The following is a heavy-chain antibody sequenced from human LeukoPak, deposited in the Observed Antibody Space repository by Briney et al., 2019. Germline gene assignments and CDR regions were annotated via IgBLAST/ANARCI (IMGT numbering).Heavy chain of an antibody. CDR3: AMDSAWLPLKFDY. V-gene: IGHV3-66*01. D-gene: IGHD5-24*01. Sequence: GGSLRLSCAASGFVVSTNYMSWVRQAPGKGLEWVSVLYSGGSTHYTDSVKGRFTISRDNSNNTLYLQINNLRAEDTAVYYCAMDSAWLPLKFDYWGPGTLVAVST. J-gene: IGHJ4*02. CDR1: GFVVSTNY. CDR2: LYSGGST.